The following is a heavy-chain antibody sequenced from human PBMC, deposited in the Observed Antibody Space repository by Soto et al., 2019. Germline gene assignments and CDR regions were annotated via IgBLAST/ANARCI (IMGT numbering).Heavy chain of an antibody. V-gene: IGHV4-4*02. Sequence: SETLSLTCAVSSGSISSSNWWSWVRQPPGKGLEWIGEIYHSGSTNYNPSLKSRVTISVDKSKNRFSLKLSSVTAADTAVYYCARVPTYYDILTGYSAGHYYYYMDVWGKGTTVTVSS. J-gene: IGHJ6*03. CDR2: IYHSGST. D-gene: IGHD3-9*01. CDR3: ARVPTYYDILTGYSAGHYYYYMDV. CDR1: SGSISSSNW.